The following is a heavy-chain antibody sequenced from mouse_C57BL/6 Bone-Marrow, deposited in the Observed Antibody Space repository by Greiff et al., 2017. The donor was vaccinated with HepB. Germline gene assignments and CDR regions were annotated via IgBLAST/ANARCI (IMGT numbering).Heavy chain of an antibody. J-gene: IGHJ2*01. D-gene: IGHD1-1*01. Sequence: EVKLMESGGGLVKPGGSLKLSCAASGFTFSSYTMSWVRQTPEKRLEWVATISGGGGNTYYPDSVKGRFTISRDNAKNTLYLQMSSLRSEDTALYYCARYYYYGSSYDYWGQGTTLTVSS. V-gene: IGHV5-9*01. CDR1: GFTFSSYT. CDR2: ISGGGGNT. CDR3: ARYYYYGSSYDY.